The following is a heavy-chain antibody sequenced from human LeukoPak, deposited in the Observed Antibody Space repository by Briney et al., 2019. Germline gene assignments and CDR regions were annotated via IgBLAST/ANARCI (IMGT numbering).Heavy chain of an antibody. CDR1: GFTFSSYA. J-gene: IGHJ6*02. V-gene: IGHV3-30-3*01. D-gene: IGHD3-3*01. Sequence: GGSLRLSCAASGFTFSSYAMHWVRQAPGKGLEWVAVISYDGSNKYYADSVKGRFTISRDNSKNTLYLQMNSLRAEDTAVYYCARETSFLGIFGASDPEGMDVWGQGTTVTVSS. CDR2: ISYDGSNK. CDR3: ARETSFLGIFGASDPEGMDV.